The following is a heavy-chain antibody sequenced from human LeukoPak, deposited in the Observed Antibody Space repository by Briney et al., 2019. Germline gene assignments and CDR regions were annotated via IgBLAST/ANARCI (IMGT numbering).Heavy chain of an antibody. D-gene: IGHD6-13*01. J-gene: IGHJ4*02. Sequence: GGSLRLSCAASGFAFSSYWMSWVRQAPGKGLEWVANIKQDGSEKYYVDSVKDRFTISRDNAKNSLYLQMNSLRAEDTAVYYCARDSKSIAAAGRPGYWGQGTLVTVSS. CDR3: ARDSKSIAAAGRPGY. CDR2: IKQDGSEK. CDR1: GFAFSSYW. V-gene: IGHV3-7*03.